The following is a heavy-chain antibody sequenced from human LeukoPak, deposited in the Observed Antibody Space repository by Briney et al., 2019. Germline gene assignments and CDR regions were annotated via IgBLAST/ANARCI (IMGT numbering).Heavy chain of an antibody. V-gene: IGHV4-39*07. CDR3: AREGDSQWLTH. Sequence: PSETLSLTRTVSGGSFSSSNYYWGWIRQPPGKGLEWIGTIHNSGSTYFNPSLKSRVTISVDTSKNQFSLKLRSVTAADTALYYCAREGDSQWLTHWGQGTLVTVSS. D-gene: IGHD6-19*01. CDR1: GGSFSSSNYY. J-gene: IGHJ4*02. CDR2: IHNSGST.